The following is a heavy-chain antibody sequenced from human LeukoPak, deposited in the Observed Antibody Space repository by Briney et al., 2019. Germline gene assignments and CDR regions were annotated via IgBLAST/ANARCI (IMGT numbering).Heavy chain of an antibody. CDR2: IKTDGSIT. J-gene: IGHJ5*02. CDR3: ARDRSLTDP. Sequence: PGGSLRLSCAASGFSFSVFWMHWVRQVPGKGPVWVSRIKTDGSITDYADSVKGRFTISRDNAKNTLYLQMNSLRAEDTAVYYCARDRSLTDPWGQGTLVIVSS. CDR1: GFSFSVFW. V-gene: IGHV3-74*01.